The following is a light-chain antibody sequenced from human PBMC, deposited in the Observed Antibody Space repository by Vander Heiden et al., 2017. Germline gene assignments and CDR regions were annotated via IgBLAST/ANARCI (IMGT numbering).Light chain of an antibody. Sequence: DIQMTQSPSSLSASVGDTVTITCRASQSITNYLNWYQQKPGKAPKLLIYGASSLQSGVPSRFSGSASRTDFTLTISTLQPEDYATYHCQQSNRTPWTFGQGTKVEIK. CDR1: QSITNY. J-gene: IGKJ1*01. CDR3: QQSNRTPWT. V-gene: IGKV1-39*01. CDR2: GAS.